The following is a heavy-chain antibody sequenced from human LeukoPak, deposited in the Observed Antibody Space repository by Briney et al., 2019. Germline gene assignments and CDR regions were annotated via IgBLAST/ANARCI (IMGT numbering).Heavy chain of an antibody. J-gene: IGHJ4*02. V-gene: IGHV1-2*02. CDR1: GYTFTGYY. Sequence: ASVKVSCKASGYTFTGYYMHWVRQAPGQGLEWMGWINPNSGGTNYAQNFQDRVAITVDKSTSTVYMELSSLTYDDTAMYYCARALRGGDYSADYWGQGTLVTVSS. CDR2: INPNSGGT. D-gene: IGHD2-15*01. CDR3: ARALRGGDYSADY.